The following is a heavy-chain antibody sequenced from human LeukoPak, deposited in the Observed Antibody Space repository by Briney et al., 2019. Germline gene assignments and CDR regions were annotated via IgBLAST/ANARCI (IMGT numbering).Heavy chain of an antibody. Sequence: PSETLSLTCTVSGGSISSYYWSWIRQPPGKGLEWIGYIYYSGGTNYNPSLKSRVTISVDTSKNQFSLKLSSVTAADTAVYYCARHAFSDDAFDIWGQGTMVTVSS. CDR1: GGSISSYY. CDR2: IYYSGGT. CDR3: ARHAFSDDAFDI. J-gene: IGHJ3*02. V-gene: IGHV4-59*08.